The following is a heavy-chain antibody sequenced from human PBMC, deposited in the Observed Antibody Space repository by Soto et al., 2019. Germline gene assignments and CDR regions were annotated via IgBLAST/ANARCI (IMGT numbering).Heavy chain of an antibody. Sequence: EVQLVESGGGVVRPGGSLRLSCAASGFTFDDYGRNWVRQAPGKGLEWVSGINWNGGSTGYADSVKGRFTISRDNAKNTLYLQMNSLRAEDTALYHCARTQAIYSLYYFDSWGQGTLVTVSS. J-gene: IGHJ4*02. CDR2: INWNGGST. CDR1: GFTFDDYG. V-gene: IGHV3-20*01. CDR3: ARTQAIYSLYYFDS. D-gene: IGHD5-18*01.